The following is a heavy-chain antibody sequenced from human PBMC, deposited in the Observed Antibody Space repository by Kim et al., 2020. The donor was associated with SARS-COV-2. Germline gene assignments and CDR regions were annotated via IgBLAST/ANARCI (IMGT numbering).Heavy chain of an antibody. Sequence: DSVKVSCKASGYTFTSYAMHWVRQAPGQRLEWMGWINAGNGNTKYSQKFQGRVTITRETSASTAYMELSSLRSEDTAVYYCARDSPRGDILTGAFDIWGQGTMVTVSS. CDR3: ARDSPRGDILTGAFDI. CDR2: INAGNGNT. J-gene: IGHJ3*02. CDR1: GYTFTSYA. D-gene: IGHD3-9*01. V-gene: IGHV1-3*01.